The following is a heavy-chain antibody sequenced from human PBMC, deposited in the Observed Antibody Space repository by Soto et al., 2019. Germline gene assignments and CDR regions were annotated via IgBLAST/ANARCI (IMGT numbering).Heavy chain of an antibody. CDR3: ARSGTAVTTRYFDL. V-gene: IGHV3-30-3*01. D-gene: IGHD4-17*01. J-gene: IGHJ2*01. CDR2: TSYDGVNK. Sequence: QVHLLVESGGGVVQPGRSLRLSCEASGFTFSDSPMQWLRQAQGRGPEWVAGTSYDGVNKYYADSVKGRFTISRDNSKNTLFLQMSSLRPEDTAVYYCARSGTAVTTRYFDLWGCGTQVTVSS. CDR1: GFTFSDSP.